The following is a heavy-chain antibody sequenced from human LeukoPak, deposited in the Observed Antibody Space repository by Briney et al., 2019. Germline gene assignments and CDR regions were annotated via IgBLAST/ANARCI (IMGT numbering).Heavy chain of an antibody. V-gene: IGHV3-48*01. CDR3: AREGFIVGARYYYGMDV. CDR2: ISSSSSTI. D-gene: IGHD1-26*01. J-gene: IGHJ6*02. Sequence: GGSLRLSCAASGFTFSSHSMNWVRQAPGKGLEWVSYISSSSSTIYYADSVKGRFTISRDNAKNSLYLQMNSLRAEDTAVYYCAREGFIVGARYYYGMDVWGQGTTVTVSS. CDR1: GFTFSSHS.